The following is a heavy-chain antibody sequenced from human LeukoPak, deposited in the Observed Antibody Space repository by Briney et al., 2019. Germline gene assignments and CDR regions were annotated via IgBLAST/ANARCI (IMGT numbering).Heavy chain of an antibody. D-gene: IGHD1-26*01. CDR2: ISYDGSNK. CDR1: GFTFSRYA. Sequence: PGRSLRLSCAASGFTFSRYAMHWVRQAPGKGLEWVAAISYDGSNKYYVDSVKGRFTISRDNSKNTLYLQMNSLRAEDTAVYYCAKVDDSGELLDYWGQGTLVTVSS. V-gene: IGHV3-30*04. CDR3: AKVDDSGELLDY. J-gene: IGHJ4*02.